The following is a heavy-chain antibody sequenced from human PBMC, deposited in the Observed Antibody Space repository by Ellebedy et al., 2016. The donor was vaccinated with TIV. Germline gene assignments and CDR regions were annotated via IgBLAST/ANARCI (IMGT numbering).Heavy chain of an antibody. CDR3: ARGERFGELLPLDY. CDR2: IYTSGST. V-gene: IGHV4-4*07. J-gene: IGHJ4*02. CDR1: GGSISSYY. D-gene: IGHD3-10*01. Sequence: GSLRLXCTVSGGSISSYYWSWIRQPAGKGLEWIGRIYTSGSTNYNPSLKSRVTMSVDTSKNQFSLKLSSVTAADTAVYYCARGERFGELLPLDYWGQGTLVTVSS.